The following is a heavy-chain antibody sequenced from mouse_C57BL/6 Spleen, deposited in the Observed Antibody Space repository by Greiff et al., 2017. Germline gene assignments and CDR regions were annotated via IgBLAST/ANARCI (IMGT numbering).Heavy chain of an antibody. Sequence: QVQLQQSGAELVRPGASVTLSCKASGYTFTDYEMHWVKQTPVHGLEWIGAIDPETGGTAYNQKFKGKAILTADKSSSTAYMELRSLTSEDSAVYYCTRLQACGVFAYWGQGTLVTVSA. CDR3: TRLQACGVFAY. V-gene: IGHV1-15*01. CDR1: GYTFTDYE. D-gene: IGHD6-1*01. CDR2: IDPETGGT. J-gene: IGHJ3*01.